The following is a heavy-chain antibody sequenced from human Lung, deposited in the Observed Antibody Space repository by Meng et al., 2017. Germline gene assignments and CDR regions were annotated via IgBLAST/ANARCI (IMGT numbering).Heavy chain of an antibody. Sequence: QVQRQESGPGLGKPAQNLALTCTVSGGAISSGDYYWSWIRQPPGKGLEWIGEINHSGSTNYNPSLKSRVTTSVDTSKNQFSLRLTSVTAADSAVYYCARFGGFAVSFDSWGQGILVTVSS. CDR1: GGAISSGDYY. D-gene: IGHD3-10*01. V-gene: IGHV4-30-4*01. CDR3: ARFGGFAVSFDS. CDR2: INHSGST. J-gene: IGHJ4*02.